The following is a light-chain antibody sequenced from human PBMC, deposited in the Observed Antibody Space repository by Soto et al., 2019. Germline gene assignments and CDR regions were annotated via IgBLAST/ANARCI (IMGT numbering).Light chain of an antibody. CDR2: AAS. CDR1: QGISSY. J-gene: IGKJ1*01. V-gene: IGKV1-9*01. Sequence: DIQLTQSPSFLSASVGDRVTITCRASQGISSYLAWYQQKPGKAPKLLIYAASTLQSGVPSRFSGSGSGTEFTLTISSLHPEDFATYYCQQFNSYPRTFGQGTKVEIK. CDR3: QQFNSYPRT.